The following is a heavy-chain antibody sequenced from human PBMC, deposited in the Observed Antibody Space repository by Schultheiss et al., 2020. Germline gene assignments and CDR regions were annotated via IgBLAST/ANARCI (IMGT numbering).Heavy chain of an antibody. CDR3: ARVSRASPGHYLLEY. CDR1: AGSISSGGYY. V-gene: IGHV4-31*03. D-gene: IGHD3-22*01. Sequence: SATLSLTCTVSAGSISSGGYYWSWIRQHPGKGLEWIGYIYYSGSTYYNPSPKSRVTISVDTSKTQFSLKLSSVSAADTAVCYCARVSRASPGHYLLEYWGEGDQVSV. CDR2: IYYSGST. J-gene: IGHJ4*02.